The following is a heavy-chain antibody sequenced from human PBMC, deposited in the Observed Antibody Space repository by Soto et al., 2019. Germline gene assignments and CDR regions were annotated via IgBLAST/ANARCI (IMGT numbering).Heavy chain of an antibody. J-gene: IGHJ3*02. CDR1: GYTFTSYG. CDR2: ISAYNGNT. D-gene: IGHD2-15*01. V-gene: IGHV1-18*01. CDR3: ARGPPIYCSGGSCYSAAFDI. Sequence: QVQLVQSGAEVKKPGASVKVSCKASGYTFTSYGISWVRQAPGQGLEWMGWISAYNGNTNYAQKLQGRVTMTTDTSTSPAYMELRSLRSDDTAVYYCARGPPIYCSGGSCYSAAFDIWGQGTMVTVSS.